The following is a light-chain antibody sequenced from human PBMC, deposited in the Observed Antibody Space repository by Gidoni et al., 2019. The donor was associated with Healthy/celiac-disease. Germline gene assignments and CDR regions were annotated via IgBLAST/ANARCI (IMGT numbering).Light chain of an antibody. Sequence: DIQMIQPPSFLSASVGDRVTITCQANQDISNYLNWYQQKPGKPPKLLIYDASNLETGVPSRFSGSGSETDFTFTISGLQPEDIATYYYRQYDNLPVTFGQGTRLEIK. J-gene: IGKJ5*01. V-gene: IGKV1-33*01. CDR1: QDISNY. CDR3: RQYDNLPVT. CDR2: DAS.